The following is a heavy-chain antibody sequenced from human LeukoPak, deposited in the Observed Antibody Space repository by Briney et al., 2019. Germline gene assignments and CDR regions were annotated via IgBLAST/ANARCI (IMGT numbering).Heavy chain of an antibody. J-gene: IGHJ3*02. D-gene: IGHD3-10*01. Sequence: GGSLRLSCAASGFTFSSYEMNWVRQAPGKGLEWVSYISSSGSTIYYADSVKGRFTISRDNAKNALYLQMNSLRAEDTAVYYCARALIGWFGELTKDGSGAFDIWGQGTMVTASS. V-gene: IGHV3-48*03. CDR1: GFTFSSYE. CDR2: ISSSGSTI. CDR3: ARALIGWFGELTKDGSGAFDI.